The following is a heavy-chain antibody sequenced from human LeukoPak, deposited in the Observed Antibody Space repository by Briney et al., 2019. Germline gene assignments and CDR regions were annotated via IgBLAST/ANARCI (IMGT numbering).Heavy chain of an antibody. CDR2: INPKTGGT. D-gene: IGHD4/OR15-4a*01. CDR3: ARGAPWFDP. J-gene: IGHJ5*02. CDR1: GYPFTDYY. Sequence: HWASMNVSCKASGYPFTDYYIYWLRQAPGPGPEWMGWINPKTGGTHFAQDFQARVTMTSDTSVSTAYLELSSLKSDDTAVYYCARGAPWFDPWGQGTLVTVSS. V-gene: IGHV1-2*02.